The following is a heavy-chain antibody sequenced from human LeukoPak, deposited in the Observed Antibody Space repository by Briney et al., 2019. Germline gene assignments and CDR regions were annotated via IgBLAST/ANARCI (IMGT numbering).Heavy chain of an antibody. V-gene: IGHV4-4*07. Sequence: SETLSLTCTVSRGSISGDYWSWIRQPAGKGLEWIGLIYTSGSTNYSPSLKSRVTISVDTSKNQFSLKLSSVTAADTAVYYCARDRPGGSSFDYWGQGTLVTVSS. CDR1: RGSISGDY. J-gene: IGHJ4*02. CDR3: ARDRPGGSSFDY. D-gene: IGHD3-16*01. CDR2: IYTSGST.